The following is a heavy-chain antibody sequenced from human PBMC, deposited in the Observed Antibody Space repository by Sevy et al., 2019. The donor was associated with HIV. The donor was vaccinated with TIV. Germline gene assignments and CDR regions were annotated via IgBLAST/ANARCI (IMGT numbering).Heavy chain of an antibody. CDR1: GGTFSSYA. CDR3: ARGRGSSSGYYYDWFDP. J-gene: IGHJ5*02. CDR2: IIPIFGTA. Sequence: ASVKVSCKASGGTFSSYAISWVRQAPRQGLERMGGIIPIFGTANYAQKFQGRVTITADESTSAAYMELSSLRSEDTAMYYCARGRGSSSGYYYDWFDPWGQGTLVTVSS. D-gene: IGHD3-22*01. V-gene: IGHV1-69*13.